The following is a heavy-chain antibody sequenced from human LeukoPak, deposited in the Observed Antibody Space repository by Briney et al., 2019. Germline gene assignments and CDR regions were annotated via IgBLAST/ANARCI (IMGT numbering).Heavy chain of an antibody. D-gene: IGHD2-15*01. CDR1: GYTFTRYG. CDR2: ISGYNGNT. V-gene: IGHV1-18*01. Sequence: ASVKVSCKASGYTFTRYGISWVRQAPGQGLEWMGWISGYNGNTNYAQKLQGRVTMTTDTSTSTAYMELRSLRSDDTAVYYCARGYYCSGGSCCSRGDDYWGQGTLVTVSS. CDR3: ARGYYCSGGSCCSRGDDY. J-gene: IGHJ4*02.